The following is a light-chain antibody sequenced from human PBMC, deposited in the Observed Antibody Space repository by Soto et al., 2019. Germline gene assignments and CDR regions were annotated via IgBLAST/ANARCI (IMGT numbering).Light chain of an antibody. Sequence: QSALTQPASMSGSPGQSITISCTGTSGDVGSYNFVSWYQQHPGKAPKVMIYEGSKRPSGVSNRFSGSKSGNTASLTISGLQAEDEADYSCCSYAGSSPWVFGTGTKLTVL. CDR3: CSYAGSSPWV. CDR2: EGS. CDR1: SGDVGSYNF. J-gene: IGLJ1*01. V-gene: IGLV2-23*01.